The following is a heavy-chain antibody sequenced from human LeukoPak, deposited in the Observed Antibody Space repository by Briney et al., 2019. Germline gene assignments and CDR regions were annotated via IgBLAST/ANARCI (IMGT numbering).Heavy chain of an antibody. CDR1: GYTFTSNY. CDR3: ARVRVGSWYYFDY. CDR2: IYPRDGST. V-gene: IGHV1-46*01. D-gene: IGHD6-13*01. J-gene: IGHJ4*02. Sequence: ASVKVSCKASGYTFTSNYIHWVRQAPGRGLEWMGMIYPRDGSTSYAQKFQGRVTVTRDTSTNTIYMELSSLRSEDTAVYYCARVRVGSWYYFDYWGQGTLVTVSS.